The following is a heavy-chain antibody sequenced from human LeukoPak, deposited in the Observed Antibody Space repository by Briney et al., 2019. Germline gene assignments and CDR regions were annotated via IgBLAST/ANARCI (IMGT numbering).Heavy chain of an antibody. CDR2: MYYSGST. Sequence: SETLSLTCTVSGGSISSSSYYWGWIRQSPGKGLEWIGSMYYSGSTYYNPSLKSRVTISVDTSKNQFSLKLSSVTAADTAVYYCGRWAVAPRDFDYWGQGTLVTVSS. CDR1: GGSISSSSYY. J-gene: IGHJ4*02. CDR3: GRWAVAPRDFDY. V-gene: IGHV4-39*01. D-gene: IGHD6-19*01.